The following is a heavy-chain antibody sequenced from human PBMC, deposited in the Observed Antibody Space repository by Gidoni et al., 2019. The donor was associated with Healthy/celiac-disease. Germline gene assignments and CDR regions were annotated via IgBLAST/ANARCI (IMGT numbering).Heavy chain of an antibody. Sequence: QVQLQQSGPGLVKPSQTLSLTCAISGDSVPSNSAAWNWIRQSPSRGLEWLGRTYYRSKWYNDYAVSVKSRITINPDTSKNQFSLQLNSVTPEDTAVYYCARDNRRLYCSSTSCYYPEFDYWGQGTLVTVSS. D-gene: IGHD2-2*01. CDR2: TYYRSKWYN. CDR3: ARDNRRLYCSSTSCYYPEFDY. V-gene: IGHV6-1*01. J-gene: IGHJ4*02. CDR1: GDSVPSNSAA.